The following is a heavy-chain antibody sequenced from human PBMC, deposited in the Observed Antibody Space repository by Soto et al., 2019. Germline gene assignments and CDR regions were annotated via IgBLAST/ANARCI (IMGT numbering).Heavy chain of an antibody. Sequence: PSETPSPPCTFSGCSIGNYYWSWVRQPPGKGLECIGYIYYSGSTNYNPSLKSRVTISVDTSKNQFSLKLTSVTAADTAVYYCARDSYGDSLDYWGQGTLVTVSS. CDR3: ARDSYGDSLDY. D-gene: IGHD4-17*01. CDR1: GCSIGNYY. V-gene: IGHV4-59*01. J-gene: IGHJ4*02. CDR2: IYYSGST.